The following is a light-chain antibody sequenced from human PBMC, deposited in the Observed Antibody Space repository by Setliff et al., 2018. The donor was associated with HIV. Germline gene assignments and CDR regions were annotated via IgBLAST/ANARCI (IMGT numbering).Light chain of an antibody. J-gene: IGLJ2*01. CDR1: SSDVGGYNY. V-gene: IGLV2-14*03. Sequence: QSALAQPASVPGSPGQSITISCTGTSSDVGGYNYVSWYQQQPGKAPKLIIYDVTDRPSGVSDRFSGSKSGNTASLTISGLQTEDEADYYCSSYTGRLPPVILGGGTKVTGL. CDR3: SSYTGRLPPVI. CDR2: DVT.